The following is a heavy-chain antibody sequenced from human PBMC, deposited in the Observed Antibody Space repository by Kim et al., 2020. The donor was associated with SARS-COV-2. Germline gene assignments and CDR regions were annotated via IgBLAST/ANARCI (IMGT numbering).Heavy chain of an antibody. D-gene: IGHD2-15*01. Sequence: PSLKRRVTISVDTSKNQFSLKLSSVSAADTAVYYCARIVVVVAATIWVDPWGQGTLVTVSS. V-gene: IGHV4-31*02. J-gene: IGHJ5*02. CDR3: ARIVVVVAATIWVDP.